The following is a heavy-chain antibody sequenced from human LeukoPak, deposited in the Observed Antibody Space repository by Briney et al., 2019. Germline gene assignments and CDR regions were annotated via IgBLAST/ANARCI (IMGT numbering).Heavy chain of an antibody. Sequence: ASVKVSCKVSGYTLTELSMHWVRQAPGKGLEWMGGVDPEDGETIYAQKFQGGVTMTEDTSTDTAYMELSSLRSEDTAVYYCATAIWDSSGYSAFDYWGQGTLVTVSS. CDR2: VDPEDGET. J-gene: IGHJ4*02. V-gene: IGHV1-24*01. CDR3: ATAIWDSSGYSAFDY. D-gene: IGHD3-22*01. CDR1: GYTLTELS.